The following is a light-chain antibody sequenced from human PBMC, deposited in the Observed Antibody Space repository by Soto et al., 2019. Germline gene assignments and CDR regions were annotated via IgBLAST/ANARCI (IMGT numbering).Light chain of an antibody. Sequence: EIVLTQSPGTLSLSPGERATLSCRASQSVSSSYLAWYQQKPGQAPRLLIYGASSRATGIPDRFSGSGSGTDFTLTISRLEPEDFAVYYCQQYGSLFGGEIKVEIK. CDR3: QQYGSL. CDR1: QSVSSSY. V-gene: IGKV3-20*01. CDR2: GAS. J-gene: IGKJ4*01.